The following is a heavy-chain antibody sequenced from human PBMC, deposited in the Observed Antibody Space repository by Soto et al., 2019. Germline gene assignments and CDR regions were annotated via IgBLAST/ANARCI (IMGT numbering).Heavy chain of an antibody. Sequence: SQTLSLTCAISGDSVSSNSAAWNLIRQSPSRGLEWLGRTYYRSKWYNDYSVSVKSRITINPDTSKNQFSLQLNSVTPEDTAVYYCARDRHLEWLSNGPSFDYWGQGTLVTVSS. CDR3: ARDRHLEWLSNGPSFDY. CDR2: TYYRSKWYN. D-gene: IGHD3-3*01. J-gene: IGHJ4*02. V-gene: IGHV6-1*01. CDR1: GDSVSSNSAA.